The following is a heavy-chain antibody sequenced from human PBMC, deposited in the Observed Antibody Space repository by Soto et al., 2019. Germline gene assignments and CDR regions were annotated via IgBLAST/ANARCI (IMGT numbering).Heavy chain of an antibody. CDR3: ARDQDYDFWSGQNWFDP. V-gene: IGHV1-3*04. CDR1: GYAFTNYA. CDR2: INTANGNT. D-gene: IGHD3-3*01. J-gene: IGHJ5*02. Sequence: QVQLVQSGAEVRKPGASVKVSCKASGYAFTNYAVHWVRQAPGQRLEWMGWINTANGNTKYSQRFQGRVTIIRDTSASTANMELSSLRSEDTAVYYCARDQDYDFWSGQNWFDPWGQGTLVTVSS.